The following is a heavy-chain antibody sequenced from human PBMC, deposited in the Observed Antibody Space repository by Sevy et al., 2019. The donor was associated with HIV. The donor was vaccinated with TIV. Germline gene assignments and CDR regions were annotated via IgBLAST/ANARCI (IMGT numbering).Heavy chain of an antibody. CDR2: ISYSRST. J-gene: IGHJ4*02. D-gene: IGHD5-18*01. V-gene: IGHV4-30-4*01. CDR3: ARVRGYTHVDSFDY. Sequence: SETLSLTCTVSGASISSGDDYWSWIRQPPGKGLEWIGYISYSRSTYYNPSLKSRVTISVDTSKNQFSLKVRSVTAADTAVYYCARVRGYTHVDSFDYWGQGSLVTVSS. CDR1: GASISSGDDY.